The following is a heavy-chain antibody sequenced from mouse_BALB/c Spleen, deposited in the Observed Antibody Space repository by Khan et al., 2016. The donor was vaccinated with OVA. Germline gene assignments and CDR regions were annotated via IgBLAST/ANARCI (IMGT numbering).Heavy chain of an antibody. Sequence: VKLQESGAELANPGASVKMSCKASGYTFTSYWMHWVKQRPGQGLEWIGFINPSTGYTEYNQKFKDKATLTTDKSSSTAYMQLSSLTFEDSAVYYCTRRGLVGIFVYWGQGTLVTVSA. V-gene: IGHV1-7*01. D-gene: IGHD1-1*02. J-gene: IGHJ3*01. CDR2: INPSTGYT. CDR1: GYTFTSYW. CDR3: TRRGLVGIFVY.